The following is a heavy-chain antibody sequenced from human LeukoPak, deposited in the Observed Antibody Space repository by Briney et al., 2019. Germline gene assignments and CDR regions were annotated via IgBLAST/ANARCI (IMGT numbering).Heavy chain of an antibody. J-gene: IGHJ6*03. V-gene: IGHV3-23*01. D-gene: IGHD6-19*01. Sequence: GGSLRLSCAASGFTFSGYAMSWVRQAPGKGLEWVSAISGSGGSTNYADSVKGRFTISRDNSKNTMYLQMNSLRAEDTAVYYCAKSYSSEENSYYYMDVWGKGTTVTVSS. CDR1: GFTFSGYA. CDR3: AKSYSSEENSYYYMDV. CDR2: ISGSGGST.